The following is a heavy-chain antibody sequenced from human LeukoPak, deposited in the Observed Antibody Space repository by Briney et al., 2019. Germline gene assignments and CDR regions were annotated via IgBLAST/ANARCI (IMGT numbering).Heavy chain of an antibody. D-gene: IGHD2-15*01. CDR3: AREDRDCSGGSCYDY. J-gene: IGHJ4*02. V-gene: IGHV3-30*02. CDR2: IRYDGSNK. CDR1: GFTFSSYG. Sequence: GGSLRLSCAASGFTFSSYGMHWVRQAPGKGLEWVAFIRYDGSNKYYADSVKGRFTISRDNSKNTLYLQMNSLRAEDTAVYYCAREDRDCSGGSCYDYWGQGTLVTVSS.